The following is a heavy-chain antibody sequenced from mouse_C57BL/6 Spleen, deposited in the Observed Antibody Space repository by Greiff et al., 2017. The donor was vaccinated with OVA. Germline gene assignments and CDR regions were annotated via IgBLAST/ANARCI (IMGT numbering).Heavy chain of an antibody. Sequence: EVMLVESGGGLVKPGGSLKLSCAASGFTFSSYAMSWVRQTPEKRLEWVATISDGGSYTYYPDNVKGRFTISRDNAKNNLYLQMSHLKSEDTAMYYCARAYYGSSQYWYFDVWGTGTTVTVSS. CDR3: ARAYYGSSQYWYFDV. CDR2: ISDGGSYT. CDR1: GFTFSSYA. V-gene: IGHV5-4*03. J-gene: IGHJ1*03. D-gene: IGHD1-1*01.